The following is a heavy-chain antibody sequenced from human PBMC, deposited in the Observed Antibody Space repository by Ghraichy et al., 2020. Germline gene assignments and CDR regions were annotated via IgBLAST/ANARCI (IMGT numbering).Heavy chain of an antibody. Sequence: GGSLRLSCAASGFTLSYYWMHWVRQVPGKGLVWVSRLNGDGSRADYADSVKGRFTISRDNAKNTLYLQMNSLRAEDSALYYCTRDPRNKGFDPWGQGTLVTVPS. CDR1: GFTLSYYW. CDR2: LNGDGSRA. V-gene: IGHV3-74*01. J-gene: IGHJ5*02. CDR3: TRDPRNKGFDP. D-gene: IGHD1-14*01.